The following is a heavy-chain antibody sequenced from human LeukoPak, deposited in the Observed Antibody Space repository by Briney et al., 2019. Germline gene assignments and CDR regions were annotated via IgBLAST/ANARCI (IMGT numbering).Heavy chain of an antibody. CDR2: INPNSGGT. J-gene: IGHJ4*02. D-gene: IGHD3-22*01. CDR3: ARGAHYHDSSEGFDY. CDR1: GYTFTGYY. Sequence: ASVKVSCKASGYTFTGYYMHWVRQAPGQGLEWMGWINPNSGGTNYAQKFQGRVTMTRDTSISTAYMELSRLRSDDTAVYYCARGAHYHDSSEGFDYWGQGTLVTVSP. V-gene: IGHV1-2*02.